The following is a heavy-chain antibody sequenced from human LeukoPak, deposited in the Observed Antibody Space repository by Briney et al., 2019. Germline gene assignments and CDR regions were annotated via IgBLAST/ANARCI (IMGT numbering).Heavy chain of an antibody. CDR2: ISGSGGDT. J-gene: IGHJ6*03. D-gene: IGHD5-12*01. CDR3: AKSGRVSGYDSVNHYMDV. Sequence: GGSLRLSCAASGFTLSSYGMNWVRQAPGKGLEWVSGISGSGGDTYYADSVKGRFTISRDNSKNTLYLQMNSLRAEDTAVYYCAKSGRVSGYDSVNHYMDVWGRGTTVTISS. V-gene: IGHV3-23*01. CDR1: GFTLSSYG.